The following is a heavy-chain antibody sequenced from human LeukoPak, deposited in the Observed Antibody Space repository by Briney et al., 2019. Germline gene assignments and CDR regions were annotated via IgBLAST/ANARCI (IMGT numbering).Heavy chain of an antibody. CDR3: ARELLRYYGMDV. J-gene: IGHJ6*02. Sequence: ASVKVSCKASGYTFTSYGISWVRQAPGQGLEWMGWISAYNGNTNYAQKLQGRVTMTRDTSTSTVYMELSSLRSEDTAVYYCARELLRYYGMDVWGQGTTVTVSS. V-gene: IGHV1-18*01. CDR2: ISAYNGNT. CDR1: GYTFTSYG. D-gene: IGHD2-15*01.